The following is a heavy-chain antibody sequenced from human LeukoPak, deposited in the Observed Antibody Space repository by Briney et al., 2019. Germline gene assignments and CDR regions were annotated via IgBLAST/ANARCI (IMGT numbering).Heavy chain of an antibody. J-gene: IGHJ3*02. Sequence: ASVKVSCKASGATFSSFAISWVRQAPGQGLQWMGGIIPIFGTPNYAQKFQGRVTITADKSTSTAYMELSSLRSEDTAVYYCAREWCGGDCYTLTDAFDIWGQGTMVTVSS. CDR2: IIPIFGTP. CDR3: AREWCGGDCYTLTDAFDI. V-gene: IGHV1-69*06. CDR1: GATFSSFA. D-gene: IGHD2-21*02.